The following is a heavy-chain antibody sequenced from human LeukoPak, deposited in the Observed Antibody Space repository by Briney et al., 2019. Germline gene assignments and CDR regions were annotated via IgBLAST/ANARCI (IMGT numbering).Heavy chain of an antibody. V-gene: IGHV3-33*08. CDR3: ARGRLNYYDSSSAFDI. D-gene: IGHD3-22*01. J-gene: IGHJ3*02. CDR2: TWHDGNNK. CDR1: GFTFSTYW. Sequence: GGSLRLSCAASGFTFSTYWMHWVRQAPGKGLEWVAVTWHDGNNKYYADSVKGRFTISRDNSKNTLYLQMNSLRAEDTAVYYCARGRLNYYDSSSAFDIWGQGTMVTVSS.